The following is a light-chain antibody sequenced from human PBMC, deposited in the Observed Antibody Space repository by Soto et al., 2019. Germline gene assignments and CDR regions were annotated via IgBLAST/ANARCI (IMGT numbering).Light chain of an antibody. J-gene: IGLJ3*02. CDR2: YDD. CDR1: SSNIGNNA. CDR3: AAWDDSLNGWV. Sequence: QPVLTQPPSVSEAPRQRVTISCSGSSSNIGNNAVNWLQQFPGKAPKLIIYYDDLLPTGVSDRFSGSKSGTSASLAISGLQSEDEADYYCAAWDDSLNGWVFGGGTKLTVL. V-gene: IGLV1-36*01.